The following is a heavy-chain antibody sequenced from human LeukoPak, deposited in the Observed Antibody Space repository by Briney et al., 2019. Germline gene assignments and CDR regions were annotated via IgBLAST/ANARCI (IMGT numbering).Heavy chain of an antibody. Sequence: SGGSLSLPCAAWGLTLNSYAMQGARQGPGKGLVWVAYIAHHGSNKYYADSVKGRFTISIDNSKRSLYLQMNSLRADDTAVYYCAKDGSWSCTDWGQGTLVTVSS. CDR2: IAHHGSNK. J-gene: IGHJ4*02. D-gene: IGHD2-8*02. V-gene: IGHV3-30*02. CDR1: GLTLNSYA. CDR3: AKDGSWSCTD.